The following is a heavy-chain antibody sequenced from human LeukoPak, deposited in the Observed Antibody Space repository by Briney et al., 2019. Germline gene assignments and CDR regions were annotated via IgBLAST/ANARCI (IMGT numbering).Heavy chain of an antibody. CDR3: ATLLYTDYSSGWPDY. Sequence: GGSLRLSCAASGFTFSSYSMNWVRQAPGKGLEWVSSISSSSSYIYYADSVKGRFTISRDNAKNSLYLQMNSLRAEDTAVYYCATLLYTDYSSGWPDYGGQGTLVTVSS. V-gene: IGHV3-21*01. J-gene: IGHJ4*02. D-gene: IGHD6-19*01. CDR1: GFTFSSYS. CDR2: ISSSSSYI.